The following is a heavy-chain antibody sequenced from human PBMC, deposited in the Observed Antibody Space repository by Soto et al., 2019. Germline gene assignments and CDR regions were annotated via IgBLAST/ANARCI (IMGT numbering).Heavy chain of an antibody. CDR3: ARVPTVNYYMDV. Sequence: GGSLRLSCAASGFTLSDHYVDWVRQAPGKGLEWVGRTRNKANSYTTEYAAPVKGRFTISRVDSENSLYLQMNSLQIEDTAVYYCARVPTVNYYMDVWGKGTTVTVSS. J-gene: IGHJ6*03. D-gene: IGHD4-17*01. CDR2: TRNKANSYTT. V-gene: IGHV3-72*01. CDR1: GFTLSDHY.